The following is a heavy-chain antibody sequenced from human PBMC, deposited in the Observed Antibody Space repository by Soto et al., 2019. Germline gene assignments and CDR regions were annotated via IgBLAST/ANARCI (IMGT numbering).Heavy chain of an antibody. CDR1: GFTFSSYA. Sequence: EVQLLESGGGLVQPGGSLRLSCAASGFTFSSYAMSWVRQAPGKGLEWVSAISGSGGSTYYADSVKGRFTISRDNSKNTLYRQMNSLRAEDTAVYYCADDYYYASTPPGYWGQGTLVTVSS. CDR2: ISGSGGST. V-gene: IGHV3-23*01. CDR3: ADDYYYASTPPGY. D-gene: IGHD3-22*01. J-gene: IGHJ4*02.